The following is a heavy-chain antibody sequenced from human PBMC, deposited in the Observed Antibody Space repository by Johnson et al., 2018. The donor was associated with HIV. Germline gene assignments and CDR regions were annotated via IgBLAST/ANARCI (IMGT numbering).Heavy chain of an antibody. CDR1: GFTFSSYA. J-gene: IGHJ3*02. CDR3: AKAGAVAGPGIDAFEI. V-gene: IGHV3-30*04. Sequence: QVQLVESGGGVVQPGRSLRLSCAASGFTFSSYAMHWVRQAPGKGLEWVAVISYDGSNKYYADSVKGRFTISRDNSKNTLYLQMNSLRAEDTAVYYCAKAGAVAGPGIDAFEIWGQGTMVTVSS. D-gene: IGHD6-19*01. CDR2: ISYDGSNK.